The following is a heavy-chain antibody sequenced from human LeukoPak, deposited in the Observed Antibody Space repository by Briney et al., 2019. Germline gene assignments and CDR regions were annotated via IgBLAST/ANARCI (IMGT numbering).Heavy chain of an antibody. Sequence: GGSLRLSCAASGFTFSSYAMSWVRQAPGKGLEWVAVISYDGSNKYYADSVKGRFTISRDNSKNTLYLQMNSLRAEDTAVYYCAKDTTLYYYGMDVWGQGTTVTVSS. J-gene: IGHJ6*02. CDR2: ISYDGSNK. CDR3: AKDTTLYYYGMDV. CDR1: GFTFSSYA. V-gene: IGHV3-30*18.